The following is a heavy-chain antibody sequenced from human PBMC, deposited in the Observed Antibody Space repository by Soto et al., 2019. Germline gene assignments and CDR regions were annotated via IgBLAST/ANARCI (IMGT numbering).Heavy chain of an antibody. CDR2: INNSGHYT. V-gene: IGHV3-23*01. J-gene: IGHJ3*02. Sequence: GGSLRLSCTASTLRFSDHTMSWVRQAPGKGLEWVSDINNSGHYTYYADSVKGRFTISRDNSKDTMFLQMNNLRVEDTAMYYCARRPDAFDIWGQGTMVTVSS. CDR1: TLRFSDHT. CDR3: ARRPDAFDI.